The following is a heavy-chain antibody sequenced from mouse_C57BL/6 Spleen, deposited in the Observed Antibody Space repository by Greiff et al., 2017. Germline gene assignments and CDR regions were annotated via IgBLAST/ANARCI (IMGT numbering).Heavy chain of an antibody. V-gene: IGHV5-4*01. CDR2: LSDGGSYT. J-gene: IGHJ3*01. Sequence: DVMLVESGGGLVKPGGSLKLSCAASGFTFSSYAMSWVRQTPEKRLEWVATLSDGGSYTYYPDNVKGRFTISRDNAKNNLYLQMSHLKSEDTAMYYCARDKEINDDYDAWFAYWGQGTLVTVSA. CDR1: GFTFSSYA. D-gene: IGHD2-4*01. CDR3: ARDKEINDDYDAWFAY.